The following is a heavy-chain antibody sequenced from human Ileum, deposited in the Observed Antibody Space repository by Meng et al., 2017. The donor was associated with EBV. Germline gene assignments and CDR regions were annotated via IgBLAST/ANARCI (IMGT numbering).Heavy chain of an antibody. J-gene: IGHJ5*02. D-gene: IGHD3-9*01. V-gene: IGHV4-61*03. Sequence: AQLRESGPGLVKPSETLAPSCSVSAGSVFSNDCHWSWIRQPPGKGLEWIGCMFDSENARYNPSHNSRVTISIYTTRNHFVLKLTSVTAADTAVYYCAYYFVGRGGPGSWGQGTLVTVSS. CDR2: MFDSENA. CDR1: AGSVFSNDCH. CDR3: AYYFVGRGGPGS.